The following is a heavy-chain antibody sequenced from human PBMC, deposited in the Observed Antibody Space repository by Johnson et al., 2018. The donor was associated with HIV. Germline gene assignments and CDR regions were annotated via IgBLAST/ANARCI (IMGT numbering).Heavy chain of an antibody. CDR1: GFTFNTYG. V-gene: IGHV3-30*02. J-gene: IGHJ3*02. CDR2: IRYDGNSK. D-gene: IGHD1-26*01. Sequence: QVQLVESGGGVVQPGGSLRLSCAASGFTFNTYGMDWVRQAPGKGLEWVAFIRYDGNSKYYIDSVKGRYTVSRDNSKNTLYLQMKSLRPEDTAVYYCAKESKWESRTPDAVDMWGQGTMVTVSS. CDR3: AKESKWESRTPDAVDM.